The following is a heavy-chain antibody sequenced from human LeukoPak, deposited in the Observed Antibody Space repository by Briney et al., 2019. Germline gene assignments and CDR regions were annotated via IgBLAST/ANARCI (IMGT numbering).Heavy chain of an antibody. J-gene: IGHJ4*02. CDR2: ISAYNGST. D-gene: IGHD4-17*01. CDR1: GYTFTSYD. V-gene: IGHV1-18*01. CDR3: ASGDYGDAYYFDY. Sequence: GVSVKVSCKASGYTFTSYDINWVRQAPGQGLEWMGWISAYNGSTNYAQKLQGRVTMTTDTSTSTAYMELRSLRSDDTAVYYCASGDYGDAYYFDYWGQGTLVTVSS.